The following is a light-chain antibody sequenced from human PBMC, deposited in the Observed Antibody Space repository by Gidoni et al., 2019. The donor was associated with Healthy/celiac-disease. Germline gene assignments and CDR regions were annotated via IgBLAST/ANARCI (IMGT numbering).Light chain of an antibody. V-gene: IGLV2-14*01. CDR2: EVS. J-gene: IGLJ2*01. CDR1: SSDVGGYHY. CDR3: SSYTSSSTRVV. Sequence: QSALTQPASVSGSPGQSITISCTGTSSDVGGYHYVSWYHQHPGKAPKLMIYEVSNRPSGVSNRFSGSKSGNTASLTISGLQAEDEADYYCSSYTSSSTRVVFGGGTKLTVL.